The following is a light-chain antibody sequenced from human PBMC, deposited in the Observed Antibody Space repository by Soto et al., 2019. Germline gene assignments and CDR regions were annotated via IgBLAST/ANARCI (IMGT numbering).Light chain of an antibody. V-gene: IGLV1-44*01. CDR2: SNN. J-gene: IGLJ3*02. CDR1: SSNIGSNT. CDR3: SAWDDSLNGVV. Sequence: QSVLTQPPSASGTPGQRVTISCSGSSSNIGSNTVNWYQQLPGTAPKLLIYSNNLRPSGVPDRFSGSESGPSASLAISGLQSEDEAEYYCSAWDDSLNGVVFGGGTKLTVL.